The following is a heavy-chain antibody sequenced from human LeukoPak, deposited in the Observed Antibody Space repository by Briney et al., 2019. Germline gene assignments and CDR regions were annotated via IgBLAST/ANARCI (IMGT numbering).Heavy chain of an antibody. CDR1: GCTFSSYA. D-gene: IGHD3-22*01. Sequence: SVKVSCKASGCTFSSYAISWVRQAPGQGLEWMGGIIPIFGTANYAQKFQGRVTITTDESTSTAYMELSSLRSEDTAVYYCARTPYYDSSGYYYEAFDIWGQGTMVTVSS. CDR3: ARTPYYDSSGYYYEAFDI. CDR2: IIPIFGTA. V-gene: IGHV1-69*05. J-gene: IGHJ3*02.